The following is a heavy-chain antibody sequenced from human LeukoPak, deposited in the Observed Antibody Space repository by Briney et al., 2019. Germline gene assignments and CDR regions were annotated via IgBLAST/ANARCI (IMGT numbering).Heavy chain of an antibody. CDR2: INTDGSST. D-gene: IGHD2-2*02. J-gene: IGHJ3*02. CDR1: GFTFSSYW. CDR3: ARDLDHRPAAIREDAFDI. Sequence: GGSLRLSCAASGFTFSSYWMHWVRQAPGKGLVWVSRINTDGSSTSYADSVKGRFTISRDNAKNTLYLQMNSLRAEDTAVYYCARDLDHRPAAIREDAFDIWGQGTMVTVSS. V-gene: IGHV3-74*01.